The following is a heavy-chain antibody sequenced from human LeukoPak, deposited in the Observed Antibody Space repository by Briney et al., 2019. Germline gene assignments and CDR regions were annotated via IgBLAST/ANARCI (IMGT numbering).Heavy chain of an antibody. Sequence: GGSLRLSCAASGFTFSDYYMSWIRQAPGKGLEWVSYISSSGSTIYYADSVKGRFTISRDDAKNSLYLQMNSLRAEDTAVYYCARQKFGDRIHFDYWGQGTLVTVSS. V-gene: IGHV3-11*01. D-gene: IGHD3-16*01. CDR1: GFTFSDYY. CDR2: ISSSGSTI. CDR3: ARQKFGDRIHFDY. J-gene: IGHJ4*02.